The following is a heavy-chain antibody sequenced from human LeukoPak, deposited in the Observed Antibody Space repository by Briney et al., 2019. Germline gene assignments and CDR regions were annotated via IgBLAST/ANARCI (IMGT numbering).Heavy chain of an antibody. V-gene: IGHV3-7*03. J-gene: IGHJ4*02. CDR1: GFTFSSYW. CDR3: ARDRGWLVFDY. Sequence: GGSLRLTCAASGFTFSSYWMSWGRQAPGKGLEGVANIKEDGREKYYVDSVKGRFTISRDNAKNSLYLQMNSLRAEDTAVYYCARDRGWLVFDYWGQGTLVTVSS. D-gene: IGHD3-10*01. CDR2: IKEDGREK.